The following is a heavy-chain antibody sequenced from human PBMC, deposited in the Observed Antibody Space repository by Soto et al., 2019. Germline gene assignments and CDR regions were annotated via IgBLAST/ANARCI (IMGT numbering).Heavy chain of an antibody. J-gene: IGHJ6*02. D-gene: IGHD3-10*01. CDR2: SSYDGSIK. CDR3: ARPPVSRYYYASGSNWELKYGMDV. CDR1: GFIFSDYA. Sequence: QVQLVESGGGVVQPGRSLRLSCAASGFIFSDYAMHWVRQAPGKGLEWVAVSSYDGSIKYYADSVKGRFTISRDNSKNTLYLQMNSLRAEDTAVYYCARPPVSRYYYASGSNWELKYGMDVWGLGTTVTVSS. V-gene: IGHV3-30-3*01.